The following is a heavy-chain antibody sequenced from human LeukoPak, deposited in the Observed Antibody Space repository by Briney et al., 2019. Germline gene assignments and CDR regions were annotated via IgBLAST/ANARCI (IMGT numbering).Heavy chain of an antibody. J-gene: IGHJ4*02. CDR3: ARDLSRSFSMIRGLIQHREFDF. CDR1: GFTFSSYW. V-gene: IGHV3-7*01. Sequence: GGSLRLSCAASGFTFSSYWMSWVRHAPGKGLGWVANIKQDGSEKYYVDSVKGRFTISKDNAKNSLYLQMNSLRAEDTAVYYCARDLSRSFSMIRGLIQHREFDFWGRGTLVTVSS. CDR2: IKQDGSEK. D-gene: IGHD3-10*01.